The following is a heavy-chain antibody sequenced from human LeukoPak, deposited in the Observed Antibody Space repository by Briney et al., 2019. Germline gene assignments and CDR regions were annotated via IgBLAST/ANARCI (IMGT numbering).Heavy chain of an antibody. CDR3: ARDSAELLWFGELSYYFDY. V-gene: IGHV3-7*01. CDR1: GFTFSSYW. J-gene: IGHJ4*02. CDR2: IKQDGSEK. Sequence: GGSLRLSCAASGFTFSSYWMSWVRQAPGKGLEWVANIKQDGSEKYYVDSVKGRFTISRDNAKNSLYLQMNSLRAEDTAVYYCARDSAELLWFGELSYYFDYWGQGTLVTVSS. D-gene: IGHD3-10*01.